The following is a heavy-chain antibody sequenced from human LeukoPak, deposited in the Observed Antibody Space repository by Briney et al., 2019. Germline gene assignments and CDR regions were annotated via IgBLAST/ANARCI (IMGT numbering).Heavy chain of an antibody. J-gene: IGHJ2*01. Sequence: PGGSLRLSCAASGFTFSSYAMSWVRQAPGKGLEWVSAISGSGGSTYYADSVKGRFTISRDNSKHTLYLQMNSLRAEDTAVYYCARTYSGYSYGMYWYFDLWGRGTLVTVSS. V-gene: IGHV3-23*01. CDR3: ARTYSGYSYGMYWYFDL. D-gene: IGHD5-18*01. CDR2: ISGSGGST. CDR1: GFTFSSYA.